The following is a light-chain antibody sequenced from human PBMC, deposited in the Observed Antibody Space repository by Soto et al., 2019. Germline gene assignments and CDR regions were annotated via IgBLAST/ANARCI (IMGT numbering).Light chain of an antibody. CDR2: WAS. CDR3: HQYYSLTPPWT. J-gene: IGKJ5*01. V-gene: IGKV4-1*01. CDR1: QSLLYSANKKNY. Sequence: DIVMTQSPDSLAVALGETAAINCKSSQSLLYSANKKNYLAWYQQKPGQPPKLLFYWASTRESGVPDRFNGGGSGTDFTLTITSLQAEDVAVYYCHQYYSLTPPWTFGQGTRLEIK.